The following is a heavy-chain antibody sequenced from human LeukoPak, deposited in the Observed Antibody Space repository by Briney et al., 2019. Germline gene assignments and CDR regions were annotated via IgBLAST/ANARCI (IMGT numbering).Heavy chain of an antibody. CDR2: MNPNSGNT. Sequence: ASVKVSCKASGYTFTSYAMNWVRQATGQGLEWMGWMNPNSGNTGYAQKLQGRVTMTTDTSTSTAYMELRSLRSDDTAVYYCARDPAGYSSSWYVYYYYYMDVWGQGTMVTVSS. J-gene: IGHJ6*03. CDR3: ARDPAGYSSSWYVYYYYYMDV. V-gene: IGHV1-8*02. CDR1: GYTFTSYA. D-gene: IGHD6-13*01.